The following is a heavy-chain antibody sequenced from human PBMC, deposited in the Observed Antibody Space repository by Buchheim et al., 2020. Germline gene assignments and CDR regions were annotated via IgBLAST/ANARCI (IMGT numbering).Heavy chain of an antibody. Sequence: EVQLLESGGGLVQPGGSLRLSCAASGFTFSIYAMSWVRQAPGKGLEWVSAISGSGGSTYYADSVKGRFTISRDNSNNTLYMQMNSLRAEDTAVYYCAKGDHPRQWLATDFDYWGQGTL. J-gene: IGHJ4*02. CDR3: AKGDHPRQWLATDFDY. CDR1: GFTFSIYA. V-gene: IGHV3-23*01. D-gene: IGHD6-19*01. CDR2: ISGSGGST.